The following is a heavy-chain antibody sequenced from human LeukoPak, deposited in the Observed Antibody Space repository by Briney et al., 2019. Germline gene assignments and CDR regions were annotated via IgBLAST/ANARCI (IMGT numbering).Heavy chain of an antibody. CDR1: GFTVSTYA. J-gene: IGHJ4*02. CDR2: ITDSGGST. Sequence: GSLRLSCAASGFTVSTYAMSWVRQAPGKGLEWVSGITDSGGSTYYADSVKGRFTISRDNSKNTLYLQMNSLRAEDTAVYYCAKGQGGFDYWGQGTLVTVSS. CDR3: AKGQGGFDY. D-gene: IGHD3-16*01. V-gene: IGHV3-23*01.